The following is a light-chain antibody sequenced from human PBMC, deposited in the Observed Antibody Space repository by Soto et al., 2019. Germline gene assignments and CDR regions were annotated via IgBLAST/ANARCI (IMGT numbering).Light chain of an antibody. CDR2: LGS. V-gene: IGKV2-28*01. J-gene: IGKJ4*01. CDR3: MQALQTPLT. CDR1: QSLLHSNGYNY. Sequence: DIVMTQSPLSLPVTPGEPASISCRSSQSLLHSNGYNYLDWYLQKPGQSPQLLIYLGSNRASGVPDRFSGGGSGTDFTLKISRVEAEGVGVYYCMQALQTPLTFGGGTKVDIK.